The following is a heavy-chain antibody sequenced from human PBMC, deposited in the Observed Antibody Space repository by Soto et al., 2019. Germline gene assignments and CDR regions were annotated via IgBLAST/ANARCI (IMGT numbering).Heavy chain of an antibody. CDR2: ISSYTDTP. CDR1: GYTFTNFG. CDR3: ARLGNEYDSGPLFYFKV. V-gene: IGHV1-18*01. Sequence: GXSVKVCCKASGYTFTNFGFTLVRRAPGQGLEWMGWISSYTDTPNYSQKFQVRVTMTIDTSTSTAYMDLRSLTSAADTAVYYCARLGNEYDSGPLFYFKVWGPGTLVTVSS. J-gene: IGHJ4*02. D-gene: IGHD3-10*01.